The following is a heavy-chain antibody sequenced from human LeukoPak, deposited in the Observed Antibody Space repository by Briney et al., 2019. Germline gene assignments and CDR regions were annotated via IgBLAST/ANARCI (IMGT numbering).Heavy chain of an antibody. J-gene: IGHJ4*02. D-gene: IGHD5-18*01. CDR2: ISAYNGNT. CDR1: GYTFTSYG. V-gene: IGHV1-18*01. CDR3: ARVRADWGDTAMGPFDY. Sequence: ASVKVSCKASGYTFTSYGISWVRQAPGQGLEWMGWISAYNGNTNYAQKLQGRVTMTTDTSTSTAYMELRSLRSDDTAVYYCARVRADWGDTAMGPFDYWGQGTLVTVSS.